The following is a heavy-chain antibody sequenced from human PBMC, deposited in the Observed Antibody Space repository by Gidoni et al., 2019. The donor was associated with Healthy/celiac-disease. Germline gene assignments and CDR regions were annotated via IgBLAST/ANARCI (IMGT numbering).Heavy chain of an antibody. CDR2: IYTSGST. D-gene: IGHD2-15*01. CDR1: GGSISSGSYY. Sequence: QVQLQESGPGLVKPSQTLSLTCTVSGGSISSGSYYWSWIRQPAGKGLEWIGRIYTSGSTNYNPSLKSRVTISVDTSKNQFSLKLSSVTAADTAVYYCAREGWVAPFDYWGQGTLVTVSS. J-gene: IGHJ4*02. V-gene: IGHV4-61*02. CDR3: AREGWVAPFDY.